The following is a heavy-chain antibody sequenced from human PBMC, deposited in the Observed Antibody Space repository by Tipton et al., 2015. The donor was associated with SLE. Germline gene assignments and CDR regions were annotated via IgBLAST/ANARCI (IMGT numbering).Heavy chain of an antibody. J-gene: IGHJ4*02. Sequence: GSLRLSCAASGFVSSTSGMHWVRQAPGKGLEGVAFLRSDGDFHYYADSVKGRFTIFRDNSKNTLYLQMTGLSVDDTAVYFCAKVSNPHHYFDSWGQGTLVTVSS. CDR2: LRSDGDFH. CDR1: GFVSSTSG. CDR3: AKVSNPHHYFDS. V-gene: IGHV3-30*02. D-gene: IGHD5/OR15-5a*01.